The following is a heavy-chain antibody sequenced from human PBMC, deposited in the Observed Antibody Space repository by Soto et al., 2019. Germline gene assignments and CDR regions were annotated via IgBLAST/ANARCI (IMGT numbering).Heavy chain of an antibody. V-gene: IGHV3-11*04. D-gene: IGHD6-6*01. CDR1: GFTFSDYY. Sequence: GGSLRLSCAASGFTFSDYYMSWIRQAPGKGLEWVSFISTSGTNKYYADSVKGRFTISRDNSKNTLYLQMNSLGVEDTAVYYCVRGTAIARQHFDCWGQGTLVTVSS. J-gene: IGHJ4*02. CDR2: ISTSGTNK. CDR3: VRGTAIARQHFDC.